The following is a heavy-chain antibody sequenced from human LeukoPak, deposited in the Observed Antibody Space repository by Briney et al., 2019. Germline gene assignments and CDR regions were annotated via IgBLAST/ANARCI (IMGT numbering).Heavy chain of an antibody. CDR3: AKDWRRDCGGDCYSYAFDI. CDR1: GFTFSSYA. Sequence: PGGSLRLSCAASGFTFSSYAMSWVRQAPGKGLEWVSAISGSGGSTYYADSVKGRFTISRDNSKNTLYLQMNSLRAEDTAVYYCAKDWRRDCGGDCYSYAFDIWGQGTMVTVSS. D-gene: IGHD2-21*02. CDR2: ISGSGGST. J-gene: IGHJ3*02. V-gene: IGHV3-23*01.